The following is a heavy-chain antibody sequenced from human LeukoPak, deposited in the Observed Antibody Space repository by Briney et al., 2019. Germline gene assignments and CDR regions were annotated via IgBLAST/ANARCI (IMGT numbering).Heavy chain of an antibody. V-gene: IGHV3-64D*09. CDR3: VKARGIQLWLPGDY. D-gene: IGHD5-18*01. CDR1: GFTFSRYA. CDR2: ISSNGGST. Sequence: GGSLRLSCSASGFTFSRYAMHWVRQALGKGLEYVSAISSNGGSTYYGDSVKGRFTISRDNSKNTLYLQMSSLRAEDTAVYYCVKARGIQLWLPGDYWGQGTLVTVSS. J-gene: IGHJ4*02.